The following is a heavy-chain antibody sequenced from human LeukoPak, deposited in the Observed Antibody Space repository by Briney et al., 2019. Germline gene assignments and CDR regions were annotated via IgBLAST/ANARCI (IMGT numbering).Heavy chain of an antibody. CDR2: IKQDGSEK. D-gene: IGHD2-2*02. CDR1: GFTFSSYW. Sequence: PGGSLRLSCAASGFTFSSYWMSWVRQAPGKGLEWVANIKQDGSEKYYVDSVKGRFTISRDNAKNSLYLQMNSLRAEDTAVYYCARGGYCSSTSCYTSFDAFDIWGQGTMVTVSS. J-gene: IGHJ3*02. CDR3: ARGGYCSSTSCYTSFDAFDI. V-gene: IGHV3-7*01.